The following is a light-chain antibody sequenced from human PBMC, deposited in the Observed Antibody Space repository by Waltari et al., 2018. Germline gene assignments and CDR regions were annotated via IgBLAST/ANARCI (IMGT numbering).Light chain of an antibody. Sequence: DIQMTQSPSSLSASVADRVTITCRASQSISRNLNWYQQKPGKAPKLLIYTASSLQSGVPSTFSGSGSGTDFTLTISSLQPEDFATYYCQQTYSAFYTFGQGTKLEIK. CDR1: QSISRN. CDR3: QQTYSAFYT. V-gene: IGKV1-39*01. J-gene: IGKJ2*01. CDR2: TAS.